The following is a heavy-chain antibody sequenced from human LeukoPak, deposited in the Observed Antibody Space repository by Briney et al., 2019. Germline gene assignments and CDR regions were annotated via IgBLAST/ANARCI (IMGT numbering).Heavy chain of an antibody. Sequence: GGSLRLSCAASGFTFSSYAMSWVRQAPGKGLEWVSAISGSGGSTYYADSVKGRFTISGDNSKNTLYLQMNSLRAEDTAVYYCAKRPVAARCFDYWGQGTLVTVSS. CDR3: AKRPVAARCFDY. V-gene: IGHV3-23*01. D-gene: IGHD6-6*01. J-gene: IGHJ4*02. CDR1: GFTFSSYA. CDR2: ISGSGGST.